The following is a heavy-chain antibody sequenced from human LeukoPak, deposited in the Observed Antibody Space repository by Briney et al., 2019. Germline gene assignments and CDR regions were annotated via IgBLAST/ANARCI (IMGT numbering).Heavy chain of an antibody. V-gene: IGHV1-46*01. Sequence: ASVKVSCKASGYSFTSYYIHWLRQAPGQGLEWMGIINPSVGSTTYAQEFQGRVIMTRDTSTSTVYMELSSLRSEDAAVYYCARDQRDSSGYYFDYWGQGTLVTVSS. CDR1: GYSFTSYY. D-gene: IGHD3-22*01. CDR2: INPSVGST. CDR3: ARDQRDSSGYYFDY. J-gene: IGHJ4*02.